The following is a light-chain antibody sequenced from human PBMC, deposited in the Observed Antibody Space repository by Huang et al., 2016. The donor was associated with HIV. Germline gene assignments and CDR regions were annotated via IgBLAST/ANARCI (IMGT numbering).Light chain of an antibody. CDR2: DAS. CDR1: QAINNY. Sequence: DIQMTQSPSSLSASVGDRVTITCQASQAINNYLNWYQQKPGKAPKLLIYDASNLETGVPSKFSGSGSGTDFTFTISSLQPEDIATYYCQQYDNLHLSFGGGTKVEIK. CDR3: QQYDNLHLS. V-gene: IGKV1-33*01. J-gene: IGKJ4*01.